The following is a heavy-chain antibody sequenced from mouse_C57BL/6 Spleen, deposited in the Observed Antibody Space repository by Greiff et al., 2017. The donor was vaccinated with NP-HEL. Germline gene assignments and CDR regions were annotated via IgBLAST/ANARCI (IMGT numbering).Heavy chain of an antibody. J-gene: IGHJ3*01. V-gene: IGHV1-26*01. CDR3: ARSGYYSNSAWFAY. CDR2: INPNNGGT. CDR1: GYTFTDYY. Sequence: VQLQQSGPELVKPGASVKISCKASGYTFTDYYMNWVKQSHGKSLEWIGDINPNNGGTSYNQKFKGKATLTVDKSSSTAYMELRSLTSEDSAVYYCARSGYYSNSAWFAYWGQGTLVTVSA. D-gene: IGHD2-5*01.